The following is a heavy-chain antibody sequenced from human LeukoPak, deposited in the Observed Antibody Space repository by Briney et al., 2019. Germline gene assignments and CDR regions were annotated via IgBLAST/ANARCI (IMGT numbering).Heavy chain of an antibody. J-gene: IGHJ6*02. CDR1: GFXFSSYA. CDR2: ISSNGGST. Sequence: GGSLRLSCSASGFXFSSYAIHWVRQAPGKGLEYVSAISSNGGSTYYADSVKGRFTISRDNSKNTLYLQMSSLRAEDTTVYYCVKSQLWIHGMDVWGQGTTVTVSS. V-gene: IGHV3-64D*09. CDR3: VKSQLWIHGMDV. D-gene: IGHD5-18*01.